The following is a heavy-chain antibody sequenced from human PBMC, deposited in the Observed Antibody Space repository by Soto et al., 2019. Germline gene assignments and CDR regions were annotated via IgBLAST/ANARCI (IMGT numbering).Heavy chain of an antibody. V-gene: IGHV3-66*04. D-gene: IGHD3-10*01. CDR3: ARPKITMVRGVMMGRYYYYYMDV. CDR1: GFTVSSNY. CDR2: IYSGGST. J-gene: IGHJ6*03. Sequence: EVQLVESGGGLVQPGGSLRLSCAASGFTVSSNYMSWVRQAPGKGLEWVSVIYSGGSTYYADSVKGRFTISRDNSKNTLYLQMNRLRAEDTAVYYCARPKITMVRGVMMGRYYYYYMDVWGKGTTVTVSS.